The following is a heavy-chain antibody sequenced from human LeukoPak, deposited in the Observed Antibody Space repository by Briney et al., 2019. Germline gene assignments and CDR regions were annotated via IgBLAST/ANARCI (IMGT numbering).Heavy chain of an antibody. CDR2: INPNSGGT. CDR1: GYTFTGYY. CDR3: ARDWYYDIKTSVDCFDP. J-gene: IGHJ5*02. D-gene: IGHD3-9*01. V-gene: IGHV1-2*02. Sequence: ASVKVSCKASGYTFTGYYMHWVRQAPGQGLEWMGWINPNSGGTNYAQKFQGRVTMTTDTSTSTAYMEMRSLRSEDTAVYYCARDWYYDIKTSVDCFDPWGQGTLVTVSS.